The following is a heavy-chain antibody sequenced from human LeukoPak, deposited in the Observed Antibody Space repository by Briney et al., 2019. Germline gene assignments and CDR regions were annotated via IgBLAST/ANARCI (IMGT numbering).Heavy chain of an antibody. Sequence: GGSLRLSCAASGFTFSSFGMHWVRQAPGEGLEWVAYIGYTGTDTCYADSVKGRFTISRDNSKNTVHLQVNSLRAADTALYSCARDLTERKYYIAYWGQGTLVTVSS. V-gene: IGHV3-30*02. CDR2: IGYTGTDT. CDR1: GFTFSSFG. CDR3: ARDLTERKYYIAY. D-gene: IGHD2-8*02. J-gene: IGHJ4*02.